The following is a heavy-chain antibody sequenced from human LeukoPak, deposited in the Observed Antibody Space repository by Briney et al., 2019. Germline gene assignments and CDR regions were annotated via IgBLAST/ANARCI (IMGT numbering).Heavy chain of an antibody. CDR1: CGSISSYY. D-gene: IGHD3-22*01. CDR3: ERDPRPRDYDSSEDYYYMDV. Sequence: PSETLSLTCTVSCGSISSYYWSWIRQPPGKGLEWIGYIYYSGSTNYNPSLKSRVTISVDTSKNQFSLKLSSVTAADTAVYYSERDPRPRDYDSSEDYYYMDVWGKGTTVTVSS. V-gene: IGHV4-59*01. J-gene: IGHJ6*03. CDR2: IYYSGST.